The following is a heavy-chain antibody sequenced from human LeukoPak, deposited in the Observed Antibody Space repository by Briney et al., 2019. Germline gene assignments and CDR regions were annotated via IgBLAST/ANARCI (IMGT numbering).Heavy chain of an antibody. CDR2: IRGIAYGGTT. D-gene: IGHD6-19*01. Sequence: GGSPRLSCAASGFTFSKYAMTWVRQAPGKGLEWIGFIRGIAYGGTTEYAASVKGRFTISRDDSKSIAYLQMNSLKIEDTAVYYCTRMSIAVAVDYWGQGTLVTVSS. CDR1: GFTFSKYA. V-gene: IGHV3-49*04. CDR3: TRMSIAVAVDY. J-gene: IGHJ4*02.